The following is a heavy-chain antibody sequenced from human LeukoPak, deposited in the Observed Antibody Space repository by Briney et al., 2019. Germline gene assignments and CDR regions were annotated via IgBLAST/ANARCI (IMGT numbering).Heavy chain of an antibody. Sequence: GEALKISLKGSGYSFTSYWIGWVRPMPGKGLEWMGIIYPGDSDTNYSPSFQGQVTISADKSISTAYPQWERLKAWDTAMYYCARSEGLISANFDSWGQGTLVTVSS. CDR2: IYPGDSDT. D-gene: IGHD1-14*01. J-gene: IGHJ4*02. CDR1: GYSFTSYW. CDR3: ARSEGLISANFDS. V-gene: IGHV5-51*01.